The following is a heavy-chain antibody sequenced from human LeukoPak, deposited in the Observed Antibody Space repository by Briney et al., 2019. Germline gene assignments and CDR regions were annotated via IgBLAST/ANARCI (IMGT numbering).Heavy chain of an antibody. CDR2: INHSGST. CDR3: ARGYEYYYDSSGYYS. J-gene: IGHJ5*02. V-gene: IGHV4-34*01. Sequence: PGGSLRLSCAASGFTFSDYYVSWIRQPPGKGLEWIGEINHSGSTNYNPSLKSRVTISVDTPKNQFSLKLSSVTAADTAVYYCARGYEYYYDSSGYYSWGQGTLVTVSS. CDR1: GFTFSDYY. D-gene: IGHD3-22*01.